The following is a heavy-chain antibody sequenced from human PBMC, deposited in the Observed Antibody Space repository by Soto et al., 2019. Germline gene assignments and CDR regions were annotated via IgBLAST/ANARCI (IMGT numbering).Heavy chain of an antibody. CDR3: ARGSNSGYYYGLDV. D-gene: IGHD3-10*01. Sequence: QVQLVQSGAEVKKPGSSVKVSCKTSGGTFNSFGITWVGQAPGQGLEWMGGIIPFFGPSHYAQKFQGRVTITADESTSTAYMELSSLRYEDTAVYYCARGSNSGYYYGLDVWGQGTTVTVSS. V-gene: IGHV1-69*01. CDR2: IIPFFGPS. J-gene: IGHJ6*02. CDR1: GGTFNSFG.